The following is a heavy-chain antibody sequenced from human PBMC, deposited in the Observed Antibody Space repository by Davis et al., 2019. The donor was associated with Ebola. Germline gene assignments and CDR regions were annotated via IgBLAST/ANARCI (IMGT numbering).Heavy chain of an antibody. J-gene: IGHJ4*02. CDR2: IYPGDSDT. CDR1: DYSFTNHW. V-gene: IGHV5-51*01. CDR3: ARLVSRWWEVPTH. Sequence: GESLKISCQVSDYSFTNHWIGWVRQMPGKGLEWMGIIYPGDSDTRYSPSFQGNVTISADKSISTAYLQWSSLKASDTAMYYCARLVSRWWEVPTHWGQGTLVTVSS. D-gene: IGHD1-26*01.